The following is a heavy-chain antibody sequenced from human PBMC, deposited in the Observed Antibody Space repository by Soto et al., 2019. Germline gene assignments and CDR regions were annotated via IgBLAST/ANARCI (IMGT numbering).Heavy chain of an antibody. V-gene: IGHV3-23*01. J-gene: IGHJ6*02. CDR2: ISGSGGST. D-gene: IGHD5-12*01. CDR3: AKAGYSGYDPDEYYYYYGMDV. CDR1: GFTFSSYA. Sequence: GGSLRLSCAASGFTFSSYAMSWVRQAPGKGLEWVSAISGSGGSTYYADSVKGRFTISRDNSKNTLYLQMNSLRAEDTAVYYCAKAGYSGYDPDEYYYYYGMDVWGQGTTVTVSS.